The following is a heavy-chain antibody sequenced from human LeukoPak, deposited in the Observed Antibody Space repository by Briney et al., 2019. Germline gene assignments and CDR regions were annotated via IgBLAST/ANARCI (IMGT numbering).Heavy chain of an antibody. CDR1: GGSISRGSYY. CDR2: IYNSGTT. Sequence: SETLSLTCIVSGGSISRGSYYWNWIRQPAGKGLEWMGRIYNSGTTNYNPSLNSRVTISTDMSKNQISLKLSSVTAADTAVYYCARDNYCSGGSCYAYWGQGTLVTVSS. D-gene: IGHD2-15*01. CDR3: ARDNYCSGGSCYAY. J-gene: IGHJ4*02. V-gene: IGHV4-61*02.